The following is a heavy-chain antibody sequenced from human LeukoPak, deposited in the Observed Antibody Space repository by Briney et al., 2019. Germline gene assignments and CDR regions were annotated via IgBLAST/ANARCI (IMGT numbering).Heavy chain of an antibody. Sequence: SETLSLTCTVSGGSISSGDYYWSWIRQPPGKGLGWIGYIYYSGSTYYNPSLKSRVTISVDTSKNQFSLKLSSVTAADTAVYYCAREITAAGKNWFDPWGQGTLVTVPS. CDR3: AREITAAGKNWFDP. CDR2: IYYSGST. V-gene: IGHV4-30-4*01. J-gene: IGHJ5*02. CDR1: GGSISSGDYY. D-gene: IGHD6-13*01.